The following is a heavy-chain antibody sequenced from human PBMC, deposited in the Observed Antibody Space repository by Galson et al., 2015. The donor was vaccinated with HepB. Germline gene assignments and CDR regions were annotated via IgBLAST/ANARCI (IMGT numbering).Heavy chain of an antibody. CDR1: GYSFSPYD. V-gene: IGHV1-18*01. D-gene: IGHD3-22*01. J-gene: IGHJ6*03. Sequence: SVKVSCKASGYSFSPYDISWVRQAPGRGLEWVGWVGTYHETTSYAQRLQGRLTMTTDTSTNTAYMELRSLRSDDTATYYCARYGAHYFHDSSGGDARSQYHAYYMDVWGKWTTVTVSS. CDR3: ARYGAHYFHDSSGGDARSQYHAYYMDV. CDR2: VGTYHETT.